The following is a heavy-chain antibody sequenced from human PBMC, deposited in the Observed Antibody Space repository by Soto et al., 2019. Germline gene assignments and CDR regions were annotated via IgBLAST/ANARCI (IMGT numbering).Heavy chain of an antibody. Sequence: PSETRSLTCTVSGGSFSSGSFYWIWIRQPPGKGLEWIGNIYYNGITNYNPSLKSRVTISVDTSKNQFSLMLSSVTAADTAVYYCATFGIVGASSFDYWGQGTLVTVSS. CDR2: IYYNGIT. CDR1: GGSFSSGSFY. CDR3: ATFGIVGASSFDY. J-gene: IGHJ4*02. V-gene: IGHV4-61*01. D-gene: IGHD1-26*01.